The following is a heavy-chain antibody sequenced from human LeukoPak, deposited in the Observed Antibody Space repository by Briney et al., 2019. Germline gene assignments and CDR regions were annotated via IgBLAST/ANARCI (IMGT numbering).Heavy chain of an antibody. V-gene: IGHV4-34*01. J-gene: IGHJ5*02. CDR2: INHSGST. CDR1: GGSFSGYY. CDR3: ATRAPRYCSSTSCYWGRASWFDP. D-gene: IGHD2-2*01. Sequence: SETLSLTCAVYGGSFSGYYCSWIRQPPGKGLEWIGEINHSGSTNYNPSLKSRVTISVDTSKNQFSLKLSSVTAADTAVYYCATRAPRYCSSTSCYWGRASWFDPWGQRTLVTVSS.